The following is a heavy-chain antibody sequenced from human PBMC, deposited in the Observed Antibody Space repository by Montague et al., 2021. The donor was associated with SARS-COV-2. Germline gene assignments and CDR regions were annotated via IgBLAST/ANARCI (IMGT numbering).Heavy chain of an antibody. CDR2: INHRGST. V-gene: IGHV4-34*01. Sequence: SETLSLTCAVYDGSFSDYSWTWIRQPPGKGLGWIGEINHRGSTNYNPSLKSRVTISVDTSKNQFSLKMTSVTAADTAVYYCARGRQHINMVVVVVTGGEYYIDVWGKGTLVAVSS. CDR1: DGSFSDYS. J-gene: IGHJ4*02. CDR3: ARGRQHINMVVVVVTGGEYYIDV. D-gene: IGHD3-22*01.